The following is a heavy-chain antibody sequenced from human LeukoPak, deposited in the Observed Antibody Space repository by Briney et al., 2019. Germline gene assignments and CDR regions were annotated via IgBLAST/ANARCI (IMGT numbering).Heavy chain of an antibody. CDR3: AREGVSVAYYYYMDV. V-gene: IGHV4-34*01. D-gene: IGHD4-23*01. Sequence: PSETLSLTCAVYGGSFSGYYWSWIRQPSGKGLEWIGEINHSGSTNYNPSLKSRVTISVDTSKNQFSLKLSSVTAADTAVYYCAREGVSVAYYYYMDVWGKGTTVTVSS. CDR1: GGSFSGYY. CDR2: INHSGST. J-gene: IGHJ6*03.